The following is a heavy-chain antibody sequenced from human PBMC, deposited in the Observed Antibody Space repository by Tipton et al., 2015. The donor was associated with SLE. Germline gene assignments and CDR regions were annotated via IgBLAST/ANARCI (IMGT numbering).Heavy chain of an antibody. CDR3: ARGGIFGVFALDF. V-gene: IGHV1-46*01. J-gene: IGHJ4*02. CDR1: GYTFTSNY. D-gene: IGHD3-3*01. CDR2: INPGGGRA. Sequence: QSGAEVKKPGASVKISCKTSGYTFTSNYIHWVRQAPGQGLEWMGIINPGGGRATYSQKFQGRVTMTRDTSASTEDMELSSLRSEDSALYYCARGGIFGVFALDFWGQGTLVTVSS.